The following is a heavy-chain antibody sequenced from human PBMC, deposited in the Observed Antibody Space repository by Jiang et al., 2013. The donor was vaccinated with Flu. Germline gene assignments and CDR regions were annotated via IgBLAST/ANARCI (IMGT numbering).Heavy chain of an antibody. V-gene: IGHV4-34*01. Sequence: LLKPSETLSLTCAVYGGSFSGYYWSWIRQPPGKGLEWIGEINHSGSTNYNPSLKSRVTISVDTSKNQFSLKLSSVTAADTAVYYCARGYYDFWSGYYQEPRISPIGGMDVWGKGTTVTVSS. CDR3: ARGYYDFWSGYYQEPRISPIGGMDV. J-gene: IGHJ6*04. CDR1: GGSFSGYY. D-gene: IGHD3-3*01. CDR2: INHSGST.